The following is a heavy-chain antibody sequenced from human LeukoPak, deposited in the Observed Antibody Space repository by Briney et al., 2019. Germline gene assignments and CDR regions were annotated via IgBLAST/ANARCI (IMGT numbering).Heavy chain of an antibody. CDR3: ARESTSSFTPYFDY. Sequence: GGSLRLSCTASGFMFSYFTMNWVRQAPGKGLEWVSSISGAGSSKYYADSVKGRFTISRDNAKNSLHLQMNSLRAEDTAVYHCARESTSSFTPYFDYWGQGTLVTVSS. D-gene: IGHD2-2*01. CDR2: ISGAGSSK. CDR1: GFMFSYFT. J-gene: IGHJ4*02. V-gene: IGHV3-21*06.